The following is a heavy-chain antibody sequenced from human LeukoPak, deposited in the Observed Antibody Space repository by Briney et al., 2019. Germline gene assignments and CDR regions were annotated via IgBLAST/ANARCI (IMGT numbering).Heavy chain of an antibody. CDR1: GFTVSSNY. CDR3: ARDILGYCSSTSCSAFDY. Sequence: GGSLRLSCAASGFTVSSNYMSWVRQAPGKGPEWVSVIYSGGSTYYADSVKGRFTISRDNSKNTLYLQMNSLRAEDTAVYYCARDILGYCSSTSCSAFDYWGQGTLVTVSS. J-gene: IGHJ4*02. CDR2: IYSGGST. D-gene: IGHD2-2*01. V-gene: IGHV3-66*01.